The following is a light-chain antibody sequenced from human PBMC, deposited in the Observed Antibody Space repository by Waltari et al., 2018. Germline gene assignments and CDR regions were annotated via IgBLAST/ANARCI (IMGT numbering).Light chain of an antibody. Sequence: DVVMSQSPLSLPVTLGQPDSISCRSSQSLVHSDGNTYLNSFQQRPGQSPRRLIYKVSRRDAGAPDRFSGSGSGSDFTLNINRVEAEDVGVYYCMQATHWPLTFGQGTKVEIK. V-gene: IGKV2-30*02. CDR2: KVS. CDR3: MQATHWPLT. J-gene: IGKJ1*01. CDR1: QSLVHSDGNTY.